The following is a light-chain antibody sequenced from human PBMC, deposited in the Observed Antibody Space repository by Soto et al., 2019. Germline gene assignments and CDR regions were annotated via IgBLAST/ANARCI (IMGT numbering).Light chain of an antibody. CDR2: GAS. CDR3: QQYGSSPYT. V-gene: IGKV3-20*01. Sequence: EIVLTQSPGTLSLSPGERATLSCRASQSVSSSYLAWYQQKPGQAPRLLIYGASSRATGIPDRFSGSESGTDLPLTISRLEPEDFAVYYCQQYGSSPYTFGQGTKLEIK. J-gene: IGKJ2*01. CDR1: QSVSSSY.